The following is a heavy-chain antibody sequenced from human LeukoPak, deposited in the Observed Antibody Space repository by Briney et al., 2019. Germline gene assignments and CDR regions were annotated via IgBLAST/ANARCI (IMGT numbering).Heavy chain of an antibody. CDR2: FKTKYHQV. V-gene: IGHV3-23*05. CDR1: EFDFSSHA. J-gene: IGHJ4*02. Sequence: PGGSLRLSCAASEFDFSSHAMNWVRQAPGKGLEWVSTFKTKYHQVYYAESVRGRFTISTDNSRNTVFLQMNSLRADDTALYYCARSVPDYTRFDYWGQGALVTVSS. D-gene: IGHD4-11*01. CDR3: ARSVPDYTRFDY.